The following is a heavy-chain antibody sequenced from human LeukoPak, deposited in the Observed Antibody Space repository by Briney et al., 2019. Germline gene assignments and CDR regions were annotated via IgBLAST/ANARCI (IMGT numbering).Heavy chain of an antibody. CDR2: ISYDGSNK. D-gene: IGHD3-9*01. CDR1: GLTFSSYG. J-gene: IGHJ4*02. V-gene: IGHV3-30*18. Sequence: GGSLRLSCAASGLTFSSYGMHWVRQAPGKGLEWVAVISYDGSNKYYADSVKGRFTISRDNSKNTLYLQMNSLRPEDTALYYCAKARESRDILTAYLDNWGQGTLVTVSS. CDR3: AKARESRDILTAYLDN.